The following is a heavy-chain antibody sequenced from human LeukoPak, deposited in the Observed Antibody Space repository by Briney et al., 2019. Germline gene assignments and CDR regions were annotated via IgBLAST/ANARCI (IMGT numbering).Heavy chain of an antibody. CDR2: IYYSGST. D-gene: IGHD6-19*01. Sequence: SETLSLTCTVSGGSISSYYWSWIRQPPGKGLEWIGYIYYSGSTNYNPSLKSRVTISVDTSKNQFSLKLSSVTAADTAVYYCARETSWQWLEYYYYYMDVWGKGTTVTVSS. J-gene: IGHJ6*03. CDR1: GGSISSYY. CDR3: ARETSWQWLEYYYYYMDV. V-gene: IGHV4-59*01.